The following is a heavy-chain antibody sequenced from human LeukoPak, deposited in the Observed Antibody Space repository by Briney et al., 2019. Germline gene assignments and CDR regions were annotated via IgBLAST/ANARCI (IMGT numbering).Heavy chain of an antibody. D-gene: IGHD3-10*01. CDR1: GFTFSSYS. CDR3: ARDPNFMVRGIITSPKFDY. Sequence: GGSLRLSCAASGFTFSSYSMNWVRQAPGKGLEWVANIKEDGSEKYHVDSVKGRFTISRDNAKNSLYLQMNSLRAEDTAVYFCARDPNFMVRGIITSPKFDYWGQGTLVTVSS. CDR2: IKEDGSEK. V-gene: IGHV3-7*01. J-gene: IGHJ4*02.